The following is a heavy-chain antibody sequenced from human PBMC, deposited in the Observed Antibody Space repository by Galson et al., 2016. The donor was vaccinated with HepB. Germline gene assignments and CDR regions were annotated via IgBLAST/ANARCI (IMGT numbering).Heavy chain of an antibody. CDR1: GFAFSDYY. D-gene: IGHD2-8*02. J-gene: IGHJ4*02. CDR3: ARGTGGHFPNY. Sequence: SLRLSCAASGFAFSDYYMSWIRQAPGKGLEWVSYISGTHSHTNYTDSVKGRFTISRDDAKNSLYLQMNSLRAEDTAVYFCARGTGGHFPNYWGQGTQVTVSS. CDR2: ISGTHSHT. V-gene: IGHV3-11*06.